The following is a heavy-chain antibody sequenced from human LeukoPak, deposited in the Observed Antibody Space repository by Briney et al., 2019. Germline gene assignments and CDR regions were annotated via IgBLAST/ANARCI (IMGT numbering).Heavy chain of an antibody. CDR2: MNPNSGNT. V-gene: IGHV1-8*03. J-gene: IGHJ4*02. CDR3: ARSLGYVDTAMVTPDY. D-gene: IGHD5-18*01. CDR1: GYTFTSYD. Sequence: ASVKVSCKASGYTFTSYDINWVRQATGQGLEWMGWMNPNSGNTGYAQKFQGRVTITRNTSISTAYMELSSLRSEDTAVYYCARSLGYVDTAMVTPDYWGQGTLVTVSS.